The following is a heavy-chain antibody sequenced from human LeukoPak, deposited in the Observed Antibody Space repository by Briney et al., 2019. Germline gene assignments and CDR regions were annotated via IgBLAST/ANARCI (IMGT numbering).Heavy chain of an antibody. CDR2: IINMFGTA. CDR3: ASAVGPRSITGTTDY. Sequence: ASVTVSCKASGGTFTIYAISWVRQAPGQGLEWMGGIINMFGTAHYSQKFQGRGTITADEITNKEYMELSSLRSEDTAVYYCASAVGPRSITGTTDYWGQGTLVTVSS. V-gene: IGHV1-69*13. D-gene: IGHD1-20*01. J-gene: IGHJ4*02. CDR1: GGTFTIYA.